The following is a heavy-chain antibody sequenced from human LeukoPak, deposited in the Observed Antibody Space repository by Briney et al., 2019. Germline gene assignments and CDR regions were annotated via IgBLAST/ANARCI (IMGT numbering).Heavy chain of an antibody. D-gene: IGHD4-17*01. CDR3: ARTCKTTVTN. CDR2: IYYSGST. J-gene: IGHJ4*02. CDR1: GGSINSYY. V-gene: IGHV4-59*01. Sequence: PSETLSLTCTVSGGSINSYYWTWIRQPPGKGLEWIGYIYYSGSTNYNPSLKSRISISVDTSKNQFSLTLSSVTAADTAVYYCARTCKTTVTNWGQGTLVTVSS.